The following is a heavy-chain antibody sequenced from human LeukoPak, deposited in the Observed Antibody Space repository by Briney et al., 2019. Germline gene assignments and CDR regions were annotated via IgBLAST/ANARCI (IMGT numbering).Heavy chain of an antibody. CDR2: INPNSGGT. Sequence: ASVKVSCKASGYTFTGYYTHWVRQAPGQGLEWMGWINPNSGGTNYAQKFQGRVTMTRDTSISTAYMELSRLRSDDTAVYYCARGEPSSGWFYYYYYMDVWGKGTTVTVSS. J-gene: IGHJ6*03. CDR1: GYTFTGYY. CDR3: ARGEPSSGWFYYYYYMDV. V-gene: IGHV1-2*02. D-gene: IGHD6-19*01.